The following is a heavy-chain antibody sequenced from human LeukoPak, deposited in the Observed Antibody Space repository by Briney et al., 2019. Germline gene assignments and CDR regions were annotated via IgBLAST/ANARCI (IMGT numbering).Heavy chain of an antibody. CDR1: GYTFSNFG. D-gene: IGHD3-9*01. CDR3: ARVGGPTLRYSDWLGWLDP. Sequence: GASVKVSCKASGYTFSNFGISWVRQAPGQGLEWMGWISVSNGNTNYAQNLLGRVTVTTDTSTSTVCMELRSLRSDDTAVYYCARVGGPTLRYSDWLGWLDPWGQGTLVTVSS. CDR2: ISVSNGNT. J-gene: IGHJ5*02. V-gene: IGHV1-18*01.